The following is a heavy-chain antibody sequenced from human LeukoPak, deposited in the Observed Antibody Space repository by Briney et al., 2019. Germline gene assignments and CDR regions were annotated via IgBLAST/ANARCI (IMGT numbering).Heavy chain of an antibody. V-gene: IGHV3-11*01. CDR2: ISSSGSTI. J-gene: IGHJ4*02. Sequence: PGGSLRLSCAASGFTFSDYYMSWIRQAPGKGLEWVSYISSSGSTIYYADSVKGRFTISRDNAKNSLYLQMNSLRAEDTAVYYCARDWDYYDSSGPTTGYFDYWGQGTLVTVSS. D-gene: IGHD3-22*01. CDR1: GFTFSDYY. CDR3: ARDWDYYDSSGPTTGYFDY.